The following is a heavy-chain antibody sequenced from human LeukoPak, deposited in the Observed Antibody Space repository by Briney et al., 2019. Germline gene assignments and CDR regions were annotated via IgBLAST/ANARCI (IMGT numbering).Heavy chain of an antibody. V-gene: IGHV3-23*01. CDR2: IDGSGSST. CDR1: GFTFNNYA. J-gene: IGHJ6*03. CDR3: AKNVAHFWRGLRYYYMDV. D-gene: IGHD3-3*02. Sequence: GGSLRLSCVASGFTFNNYAVSWVRQAPGKGLKWVSVIDGSGSSTYYADSVKGRFTISRDNSKNTLSLQMNSLRAEDTAVYYCAKNVAHFWRGLRYYYMDVWGKGTTVTVS.